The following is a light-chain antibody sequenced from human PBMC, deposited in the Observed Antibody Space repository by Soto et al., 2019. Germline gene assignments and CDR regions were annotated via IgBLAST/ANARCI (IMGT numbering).Light chain of an antibody. Sequence: QSVLTQPPSVSGAPGQRITISCAGSSSNIGSGYDVHWYQQHPGTAPKLLIYANNNRPSGVPDRFSGSKSGTSASLAITGLQAEDEADYYCQSFDSSRNATSVFGNGTKLTVL. CDR2: ANN. CDR3: QSFDSSRNATSV. V-gene: IGLV1-40*01. CDR1: SSNIGSGYD. J-gene: IGLJ1*01.